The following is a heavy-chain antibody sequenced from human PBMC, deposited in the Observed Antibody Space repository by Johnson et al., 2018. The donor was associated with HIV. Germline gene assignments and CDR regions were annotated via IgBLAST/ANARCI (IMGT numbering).Heavy chain of an antibody. CDR2: IWYDGSNK. Sequence: QMQLVESGGGVVQPGRSLRLSCAASGFTFSSYGMHWVRQAPGTGLAWVAVIWYDGSNKYYADSVKGRFTISRDNAKNSLYLQMNSLRAEDTAVYYCARDCSYGSNDAFDIWGQGTMVTVSS. J-gene: IGHJ3*02. CDR3: ARDCSYGSNDAFDI. CDR1: GFTFSSYG. D-gene: IGHD5-18*01. V-gene: IGHV3-33*01.